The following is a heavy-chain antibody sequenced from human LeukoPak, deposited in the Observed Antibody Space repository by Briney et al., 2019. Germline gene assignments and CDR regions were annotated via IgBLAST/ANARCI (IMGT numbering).Heavy chain of an antibody. Sequence: ASVKVSCKASGYTFTGYYLHWVRQAPGQGLEWMGWINPNSGDTSYPQKFQGRVSMTEDTSISTAYMELRRVTSDDTAVYYCVRDGNFDSWGQGTLVTVSS. CDR1: GYTFTGYY. CDR2: INPNSGDT. V-gene: IGHV1-2*02. CDR3: VRDGNFDS. J-gene: IGHJ4*02. D-gene: IGHD1-14*01.